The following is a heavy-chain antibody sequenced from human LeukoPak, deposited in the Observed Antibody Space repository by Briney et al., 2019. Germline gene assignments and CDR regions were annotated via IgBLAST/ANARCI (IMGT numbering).Heavy chain of an antibody. V-gene: IGHV4-34*01. Sequence: SETLSLTCAVYGGSFSGYYWSWIRQPPGKGLEWIGEINHSGSTNYNPSLKSRVTISVDTSKNQFSLNLSSVTAADMAVYYCARDTIPIDYWGQGTLVTVSS. CDR3: ARDTIPIDY. CDR2: INHSGST. J-gene: IGHJ4*02. D-gene: IGHD3-9*01. CDR1: GGSFSGYY.